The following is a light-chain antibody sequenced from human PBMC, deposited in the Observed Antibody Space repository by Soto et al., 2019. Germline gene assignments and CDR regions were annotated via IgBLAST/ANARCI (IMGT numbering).Light chain of an antibody. J-gene: IGKJ1*01. CDR1: QSISSW. V-gene: IGKV1-5*03. CDR2: KAS. Sequence: DIQMTQSPSTLSASVGDRVTITCRASQSISSWLAWYQQKPGKAPKLLIYKASTLESGVPSNFSGSGSGTEFSLTISSLQHEDFATYYCQQSNAYPWTFGQGTTVHVK. CDR3: QQSNAYPWT.